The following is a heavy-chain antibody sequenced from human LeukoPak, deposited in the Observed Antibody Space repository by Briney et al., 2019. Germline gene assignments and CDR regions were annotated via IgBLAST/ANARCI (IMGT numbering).Heavy chain of an antibody. Sequence: SETLSLTCTVSDDSISTYYWSWIRQPPGKGLEWIGYIDYSGSTNYHPSLKSRVTISVDTSKNQFSLNMSSVTAADTAVYYCAKDRGWNDGFDAFDIWGQGTMVTVSS. CDR3: AKDRGWNDGFDAFDI. CDR2: IDYSGST. CDR1: DDSISTYY. V-gene: IGHV4-59*01. J-gene: IGHJ3*02. D-gene: IGHD1-1*01.